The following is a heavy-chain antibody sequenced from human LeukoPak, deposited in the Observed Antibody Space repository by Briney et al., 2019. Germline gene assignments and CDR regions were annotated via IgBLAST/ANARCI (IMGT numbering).Heavy chain of an antibody. CDR1: GGSISSGGYY. CDR2: IYYSGST. V-gene: IGHV4-31*03. D-gene: IGHD3-10*01. Sequence: SETLSLTCTVSGGSISSGGYYWSWIRQHPGKGLEWIGYIYYSGSTYYNPSLKSRVTISVDTSKNQFSLKLSSVTAADTAVYYCARDGVDGSGSYYIDYWGQGTLVTVSS. J-gene: IGHJ4*02. CDR3: ARDGVDGSGSYYIDY.